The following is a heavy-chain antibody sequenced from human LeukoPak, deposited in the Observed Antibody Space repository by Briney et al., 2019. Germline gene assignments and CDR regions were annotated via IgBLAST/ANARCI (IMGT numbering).Heavy chain of an antibody. D-gene: IGHD3-10*01. V-gene: IGHV6-1*01. CDR3: AREGLLWFGEFPYYFDY. CDR2: TYYRSKWYD. Sequence: SQTLSLTCAISGDSVSSNSAAWNWIRQSPSRGLEWLGRTYYRSKWYDDYAVSVKSRITINPDTSKNQFSLQLNSVTPEDTAVYYCAREGLLWFGEFPYYFDYWGQGTLVTVSS. CDR1: GDSVSSNSAA. J-gene: IGHJ4*02.